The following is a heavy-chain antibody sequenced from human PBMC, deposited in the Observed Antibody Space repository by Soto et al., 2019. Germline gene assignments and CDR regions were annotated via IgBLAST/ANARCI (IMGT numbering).Heavy chain of an antibody. CDR3: ARDTYAFDI. Sequence: ESGGGVVQPGRSLRLSCAASGFTFSSYGMHWVRQAPGKGLEWVAVIWYDGSNKYYADSVKGRFTISRDNSKNTLYLQMNSLRAEDTAVYCCARDTYAFDIWGQGTMVTVSS. J-gene: IGHJ3*02. V-gene: IGHV3-33*01. CDR1: GFTFSSYG. CDR2: IWYDGSNK.